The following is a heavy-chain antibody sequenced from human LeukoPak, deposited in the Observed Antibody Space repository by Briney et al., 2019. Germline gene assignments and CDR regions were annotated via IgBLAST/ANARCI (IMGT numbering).Heavy chain of an antibody. J-gene: IGHJ5*02. CDR3: ARVGPLRWFDP. V-gene: IGHV4-59*01. CDR1: GGSISSYY. D-gene: IGHD3-16*01. Sequence: TSETLSLTCTVSGGSISSYYWSWIRQPPGKGLEWIGYIYYSGSTNYNPSLKSRVTISVDTSKNQFSLELSSVTAADTAVYYCARVGPLRWFDPWGQGTLVTVSS. CDR2: IYYSGST.